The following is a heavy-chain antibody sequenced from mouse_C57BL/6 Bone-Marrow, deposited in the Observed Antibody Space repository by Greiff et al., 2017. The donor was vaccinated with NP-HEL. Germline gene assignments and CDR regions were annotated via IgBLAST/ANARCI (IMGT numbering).Heavy chain of an antibody. Sequence: DVMLVESGGGLVKPGGSLKLSCAASGFTFSSYTMSWVRQTPEKRLEWVATISGGGGNTYYPDSVKGRFTISRDNAKNTLYLQMSSLRSEDTALYYCARRDYTFAYWGQGTLVTVSA. CDR2: ISGGGGNT. CDR3: ARRDYTFAY. D-gene: IGHD2-12*01. V-gene: IGHV5-9*01. CDR1: GFTFSSYT. J-gene: IGHJ3*01.